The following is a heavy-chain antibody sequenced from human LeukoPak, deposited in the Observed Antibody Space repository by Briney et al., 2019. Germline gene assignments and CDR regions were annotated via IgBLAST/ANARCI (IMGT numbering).Heavy chain of an antibody. Sequence: SGGSLRLSCAASGFTFSSYSMSWVRQAPGKGLEWVSSISSSSSYMYYADSVKGRFTISRDNAKNSLYLQMNSLRAEDTAVYYCASSSALRITIFGVVIHWGQGTLVTVSS. CDR3: ASSSALRITIFGVVIH. CDR2: ISSSSSYM. CDR1: GFTFSSYS. D-gene: IGHD3-3*01. J-gene: IGHJ1*01. V-gene: IGHV3-21*01.